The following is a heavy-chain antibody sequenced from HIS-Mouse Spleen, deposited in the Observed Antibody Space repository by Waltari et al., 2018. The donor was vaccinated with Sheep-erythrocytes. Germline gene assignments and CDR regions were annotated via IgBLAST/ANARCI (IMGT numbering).Heavy chain of an antibody. CDR1: GGSISSYY. D-gene: IGHD1-26*01. CDR3: ARLELGQFDY. CDR2: IHYSGST. J-gene: IGHJ4*02. Sequence: QVQLQESGPGLVKPSETLSLTCTVSGGSISSYYWSWLRQPPGKGLEWIGYIHYSGSTNYNHSLRSRVTISVDTSKNQFSLKLSSVTAADTAVYYCARLELGQFDYWGQGTLVTVSS. V-gene: IGHV4-59*08.